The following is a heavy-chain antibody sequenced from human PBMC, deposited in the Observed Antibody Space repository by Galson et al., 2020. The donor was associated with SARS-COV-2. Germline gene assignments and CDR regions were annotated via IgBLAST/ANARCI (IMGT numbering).Heavy chain of an antibody. J-gene: IGHJ4*02. CDR3: TKDIAAYIRSSAIDY. D-gene: IGHD6-6*01. CDR2: ITGSGKST. CDR1: GFKFSESA. V-gene: IGHV3-23*01. Sequence: GGSLRLSCAASGFKFSESAMSWVRQAPGKGLDWVAAITGSGKSTYYAESVKGRFIISRDNSNNTHYLQMNSLRAEDTAIYYCTKDIAAYIRSSAIDYWGQGTVVAVSS.